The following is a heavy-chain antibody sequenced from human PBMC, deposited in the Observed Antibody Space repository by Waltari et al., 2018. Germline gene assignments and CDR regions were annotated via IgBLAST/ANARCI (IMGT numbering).Heavy chain of an antibody. CDR1: GGSFSGYY. CDR2: INHSGST. CDR3: ARGDSSGWGYGMDV. V-gene: IGHV4-34*01. D-gene: IGHD6-19*01. Sequence: QVQLQQWGAGLLKPSETLSLTCAVYGGSFSGYYWSWIRPPPGKGLEWIGEINHSGSTNYNPSLKSRVTISVDTSKNQFSLKLSSVTAADTAVYYCARGDSSGWGYGMDVWGQGTTVTVSS. J-gene: IGHJ6*02.